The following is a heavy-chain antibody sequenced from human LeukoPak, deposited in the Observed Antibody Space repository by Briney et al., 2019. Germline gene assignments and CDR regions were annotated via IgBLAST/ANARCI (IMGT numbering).Heavy chain of an antibody. CDR1: GFTFSSYG. CDR2: ISYDGSNK. V-gene: IGHV3-30*18. J-gene: IGHJ4*02. D-gene: IGHD7-27*01. CDR3: AKDLGLNWVFDY. Sequence: LSGGSLRLSCAASGFTFSSYGMHWVRQAPGKGLEWVAVISYDGSNKYYADSVKGRFTISRDNSKNTLYLQMNSLRAEDTAVYYCAKDLGLNWVFDYWGQGTLVTVSS.